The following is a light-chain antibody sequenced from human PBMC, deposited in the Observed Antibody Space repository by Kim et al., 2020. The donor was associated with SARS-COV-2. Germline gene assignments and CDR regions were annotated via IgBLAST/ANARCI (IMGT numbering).Light chain of an antibody. CDR3: AAWDDSLSGWV. CDR2: RSN. J-gene: IGLJ3*02. CDR1: SSNIESNY. Sequence: GQRVTISCSGSSSNIESNYVSWYQQLPGTAPNLLIYRSNRRPSGVPDRFSGSKSGTSASLAISGLRSEDEADYYCAAWDDSLSGWVFGGGTQLTVL. V-gene: IGLV1-47*01.